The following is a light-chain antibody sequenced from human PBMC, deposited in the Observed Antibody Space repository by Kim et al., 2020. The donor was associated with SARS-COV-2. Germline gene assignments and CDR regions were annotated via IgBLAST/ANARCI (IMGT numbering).Light chain of an antibody. J-gene: IGLJ2*01. V-gene: IGLV2-14*04. Sequence: GQSITISCTGTSSDVGGYNYVSWYQQHPGKAHKLMIYDVSKRPSGVSNRFSGSKSGNTTSLTISGLQAEDEADYYCSSYTSSSTLVFGGGTQLTVL. CDR2: DVS. CDR1: SSDVGGYNY. CDR3: SSYTSSSTLV.